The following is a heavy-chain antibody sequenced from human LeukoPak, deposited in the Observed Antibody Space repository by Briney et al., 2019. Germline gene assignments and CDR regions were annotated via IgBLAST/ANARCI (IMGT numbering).Heavy chain of an antibody. CDR1: GYTFTSYG. CDR2: ISAYNGNT. J-gene: IGHJ4*02. D-gene: IGHD2-2*01. V-gene: IGHV1-18*01. CDR3: ASGRTDIVVVPATLRNYYFDY. Sequence: ASVKVSCKASGYTFTSYGISWVRQAPGQGLEWMGWISAYNGNTNYAQKLQGRVTMTTDTSTSTAYMELRSLRSEDTAVYYCASGRTDIVVVPATLRNYYFDYWGQGTLVTVSS.